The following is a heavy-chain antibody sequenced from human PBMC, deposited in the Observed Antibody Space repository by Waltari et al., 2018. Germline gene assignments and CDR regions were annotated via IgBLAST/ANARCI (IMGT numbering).Heavy chain of an antibody. Sequence: EVQLWVPWGGLVQPAGSLRLSCSASVSIFSSYAVCSVRRAPGKGLGWVSAMSGSGGSTYYADCVKGRFTISREKSKNSLYLQMHSLRSVDTAVYYGELSEGTLVEESTFDYWGQGTLVTVSS. CDR2: MSGSGGST. CDR1: VSIFSSYA. D-gene: IGHD3-10*01. CDR3: ELSEGTLVEESTFDY. V-gene: IGHV3-23*01. J-gene: IGHJ4*02.